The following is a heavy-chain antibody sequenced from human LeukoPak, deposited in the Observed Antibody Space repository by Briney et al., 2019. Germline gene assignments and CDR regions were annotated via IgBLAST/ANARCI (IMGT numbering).Heavy chain of an antibody. CDR1: GGSFSGYY. J-gene: IGHJ5*02. CDR3: ARAPRLAPVARFDP. V-gene: IGHV4-34*01. Sequence: SETLSLTCAGYGGSFSGYYWSWIRQPPGKGLEWIGEINHSGSTNYNPSLKSRVTISVDTSKNQFSLKLSSVTAADTAVYYCARAPRLAPVARFDPWGQGTLVTVSS. D-gene: IGHD6-19*01. CDR2: INHSGST.